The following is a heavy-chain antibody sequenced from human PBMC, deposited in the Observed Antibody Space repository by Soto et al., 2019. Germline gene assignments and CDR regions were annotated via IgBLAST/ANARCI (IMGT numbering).Heavy chain of an antibody. V-gene: IGHV4-4*07. J-gene: IGHJ4*02. Sequence: SETLSLTCTVSGGSISSHAWIWVRQPAGRGLEWIGHIYPSGSTSYNPSLRSRVTMSLDTSNNQIFLNLASVTAADTAVFYCVRGRSYSVYDFWGPGTLVTVSS. CDR3: VRGRSYSVYDF. CDR1: GGSISSHA. CDR2: IYPSGST. D-gene: IGHD5-12*01.